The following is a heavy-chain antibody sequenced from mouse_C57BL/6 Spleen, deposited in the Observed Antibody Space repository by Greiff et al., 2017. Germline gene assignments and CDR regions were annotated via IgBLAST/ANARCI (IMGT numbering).Heavy chain of an antibody. CDR1: GFSLTSYG. CDR3: ARNRGYFDV. V-gene: IGHV2-2*01. Sequence: VKVVESGPGLVQPSQSLSITCTVSGFSLTSYGVHWVRQSPGKGLEWLGVIWSGGSTDYNAAFISRLSISKDNSKSQVFFKMNSLQADDSAIYYCARNRGYFDVWGTGTTVTVSS. CDR2: IWSGGST. D-gene: IGHD3-1*01. J-gene: IGHJ1*03.